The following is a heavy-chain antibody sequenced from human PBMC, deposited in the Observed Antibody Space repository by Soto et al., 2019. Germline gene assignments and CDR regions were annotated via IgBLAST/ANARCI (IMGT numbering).Heavy chain of an antibody. CDR1: GFTFSSYS. CDR2: ISSSSSYI. CDR3: ARDQPGYSYGYGLGY. D-gene: IGHD5-18*01. Sequence: EVQLVESGGGLVKPGGSLSLSCAASGFTFSSYSMNWVRQAPGKGLEWVSSISSSSSYIYYADSVKGRFTISRDNAKNSLYPQMNRLRAEDTAVYYCARDQPGYSYGYGLGYWGQGPLGYVSA. V-gene: IGHV3-21*01. J-gene: IGHJ4*02.